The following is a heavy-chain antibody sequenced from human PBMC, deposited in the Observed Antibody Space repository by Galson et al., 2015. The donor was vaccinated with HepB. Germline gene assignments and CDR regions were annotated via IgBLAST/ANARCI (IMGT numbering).Heavy chain of an antibody. CDR3: ARAGLTDYDILKDNAFDI. CDR1: GFTFSSYW. CDR2: INSDGSST. D-gene: IGHD3-9*01. V-gene: IGHV3-74*01. J-gene: IGHJ3*02. Sequence: SLRLSCAASGFTFSSYWMHWVRQAPGKGLVWVSRINSDGSSTSYADSVKGRFTISRDNAKNTLYLQMNSLRAEDTAVYYCARAGLTDYDILKDNAFDIWGQGTMVTVSS.